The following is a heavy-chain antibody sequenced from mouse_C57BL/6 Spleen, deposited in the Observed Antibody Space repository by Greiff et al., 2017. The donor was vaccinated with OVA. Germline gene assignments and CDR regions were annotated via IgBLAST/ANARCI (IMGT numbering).Heavy chain of an antibody. CDR2: IDPSDSYT. V-gene: IGHV1-69*01. CDR3: ARTQATTMDY. CDR1: GYTFTSYW. D-gene: IGHD3-2*02. Sequence: QVQLQQPGAELVMPGASVKLSCKASGYTFTSYWMHWVKQRPGQGLEWIGEIDPSDSYTNYNQKFKGKSTLTVDKSSSTAYMQLSSLTSEDSAVYDCARTQATTMDYWGQGTSVTVAS. J-gene: IGHJ4*01.